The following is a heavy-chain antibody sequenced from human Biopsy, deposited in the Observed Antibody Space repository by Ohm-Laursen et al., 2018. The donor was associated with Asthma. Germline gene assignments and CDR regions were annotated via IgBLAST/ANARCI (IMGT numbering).Heavy chain of an antibody. CDR3: AKDPRIYGDNVAGMDV. Sequence: SLRLSCSASRFTYEMHWVRQAPGKGLEWVAVISYDGSSIYYADSVKGRFTISRDNSKNTLYLQMSSLRVEDTADYYCAKDPRIYGDNVAGMDVWGQGTAVNVSS. V-gene: IGHV3-30-3*01. J-gene: IGHJ6*02. D-gene: IGHD4-17*01. CDR1: RFTYE. CDR2: ISYDGSSI.